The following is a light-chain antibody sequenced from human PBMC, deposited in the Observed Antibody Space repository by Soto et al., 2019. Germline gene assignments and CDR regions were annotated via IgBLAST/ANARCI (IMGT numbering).Light chain of an antibody. J-gene: IGKJ3*01. CDR2: GAS. CDR3: QHYGKSPPSVT. V-gene: IGKV3-20*01. CDR1: RSISSDY. Sequence: EVVLTQSPDTLSLSPGERATLSCRASRSISSDYLVWYQQKPGQAPRLLIYGASSRATGIPDRFSGSGSGTDFTLTINRLEPEDFAVYYCQHYGKSPPSVTFGPGTKVDTK.